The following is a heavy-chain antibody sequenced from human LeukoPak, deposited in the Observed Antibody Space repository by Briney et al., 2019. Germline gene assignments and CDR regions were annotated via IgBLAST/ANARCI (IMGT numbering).Heavy chain of an antibody. CDR2: IYYSGST. CDR3: AKSRDGYNLGAFDI. Sequence: SETLSLTCTVSGGSISSSSYYWGWIRQPPGKGLEWIGSIYYSGSTYYNPSLKSRVTISVDTSKNQFSLKLCSVTAADTAVYYCAKSRDGYNLGAFDIWGQGTMVTVSS. D-gene: IGHD5-24*01. V-gene: IGHV4-39*07. CDR1: GGSISSSSYY. J-gene: IGHJ3*02.